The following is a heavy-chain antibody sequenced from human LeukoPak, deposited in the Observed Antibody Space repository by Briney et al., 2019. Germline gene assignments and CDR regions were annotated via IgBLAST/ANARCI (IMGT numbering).Heavy chain of an antibody. D-gene: IGHD3-16*01. CDR2: IYYSGST. CDR1: GGSISSYY. Sequence: SETLSLTCTVSGGSISSYYWSWIRQHPGKGLEWIGYIYYSGSTYYNPSLKSRVTISVDTSKNQFSLKLSSVTAADTAVYYCARGGGDFYGMDVWGQGTTVTVSS. CDR3: ARGGGDFYGMDV. J-gene: IGHJ6*02. V-gene: IGHV4-59*06.